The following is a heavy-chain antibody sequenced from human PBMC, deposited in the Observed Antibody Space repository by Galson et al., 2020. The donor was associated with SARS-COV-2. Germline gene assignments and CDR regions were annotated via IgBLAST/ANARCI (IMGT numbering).Heavy chain of an antibody. CDR3: AKGTKGERAAGGMAYFDY. J-gene: IGHJ4*02. D-gene: IGHD6-13*01. CDR1: GFTISSYG. Sequence: GGSLRLSCAASGFTISSYGMHWVRQAPGKGLEWVAIMSSDGSNKYYADSVQGRFTISRDNSKNTLYLQMNSLRAEDTAVYYCAKGTKGERAAGGMAYFDYWGQGTLVTVSP. V-gene: IGHV3-30*18. CDR2: MSSDGSNK.